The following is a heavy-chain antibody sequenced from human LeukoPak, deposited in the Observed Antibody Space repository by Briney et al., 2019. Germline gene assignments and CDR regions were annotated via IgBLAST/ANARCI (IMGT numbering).Heavy chain of an antibody. CDR1: GGSISSSSYY. D-gene: IGHD3-3*01. V-gene: IGHV4-39*07. Sequence: PSETLSLTCTVSGGSISSSSYYWGWIRQPPGKGLEWIGSIYYSGSTYYNPSLKSRVTISVDTSKNQFSLKLSSVTAADTAVYYCASRNYDFWSGSNDAFDIWGQGTMVTVSS. J-gene: IGHJ3*02. CDR2: IYYSGST. CDR3: ASRNYDFWSGSNDAFDI.